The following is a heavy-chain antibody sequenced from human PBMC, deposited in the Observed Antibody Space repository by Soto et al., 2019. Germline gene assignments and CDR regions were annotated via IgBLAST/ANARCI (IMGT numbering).Heavy chain of an antibody. V-gene: IGHV4-39*01. CDR1: GGSISSSSYY. CDR2: IYYSGST. D-gene: IGHD1-20*01. CDR3: ARHQDNWNDYWFDP. Sequence: SETLSLTCTVSGGSISSSSYYWDWIRQPPGKGLEWIGTIYYSGSTYYTPSLKSRVTISVDTSKNQFSLRLSSVTAADTAVYYCARHQDNWNDYWFDPRGQGTLVTVSS. J-gene: IGHJ5*02.